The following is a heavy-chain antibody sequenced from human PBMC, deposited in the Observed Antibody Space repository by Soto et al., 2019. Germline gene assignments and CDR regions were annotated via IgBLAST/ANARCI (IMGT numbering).Heavy chain of an antibody. CDR1: GGTFSSYA. D-gene: IGHD1-26*01. CDR2: IIPIFGTA. Sequence: QVQLVQSGAEVKKPGSSVKVSCKASGGTFSSYAISWVRQAPGQGLEWMGGIIPIFGTANYAQKFQGRVTLTADDSTSTSCVELSCLRSEDTAVYSCASEGSGSDSFYNYYGLDFWGHGTTVTVS. CDR3: ASEGSGSDSFYNYYGLDF. V-gene: IGHV1-69*01. J-gene: IGHJ6*02.